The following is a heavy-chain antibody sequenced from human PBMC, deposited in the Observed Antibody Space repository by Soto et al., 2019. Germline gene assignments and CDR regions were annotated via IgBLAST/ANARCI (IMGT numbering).Heavy chain of an antibody. CDR3: AILLYYDILTGYFSYYFDY. CDR2: IYYSGST. CDR1: GGSVSSGSYY. D-gene: IGHD3-9*01. Sequence: SETLSLTCTVSGGSVSSGSYYWSWIRQPPGKGLEWIGYIYYSGSTNYNPSLKSQVTISVDTSKNQFSLKLSSVTAAEKDVYNCAILLYYDILTGYFSYYFDYWGQGTLVTVSS. V-gene: IGHV4-61*01. J-gene: IGHJ4*02.